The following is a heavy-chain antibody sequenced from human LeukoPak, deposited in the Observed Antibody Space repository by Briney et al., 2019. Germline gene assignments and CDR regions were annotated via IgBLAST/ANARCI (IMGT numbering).Heavy chain of an antibody. V-gene: IGHV4-34*01. CDR2: INHSGST. CDR3: ARGGGLYCSGGSCYDRDAFDI. Sequence: SETLSLTCAVYGGSFSGYYWSWIRQPPGKGLEWIGEINHSGSTNYNPSRKSRVTISVDTSKNQFSLKLSSVTAADTAVYYCARGGGLYCSGGSCYDRDAFDIWGQGTMVTVSS. CDR1: GGSFSGYY. J-gene: IGHJ3*02. D-gene: IGHD2-15*01.